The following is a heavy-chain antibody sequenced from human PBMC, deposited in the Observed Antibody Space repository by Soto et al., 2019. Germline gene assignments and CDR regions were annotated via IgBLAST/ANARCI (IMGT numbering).Heavy chain of an antibody. J-gene: IGHJ6*02. Sequence: GGSLRLSCAASGFTFSGSAMHWVRQASGKGLEWVGRIRSKANSYATAYAASVKGRFTISRDDSKNTAYLQMNSLKTEDTAVYYCTRLGPWELPPTEGDYYYYGMDVWGQGTTVTVSS. CDR3: TRLGPWELPPTEGDYYYYGMDV. D-gene: IGHD1-26*01. CDR1: GFTFSGSA. V-gene: IGHV3-73*01. CDR2: IRSKANSYAT.